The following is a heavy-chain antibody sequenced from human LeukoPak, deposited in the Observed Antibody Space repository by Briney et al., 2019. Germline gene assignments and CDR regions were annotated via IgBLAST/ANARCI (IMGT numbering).Heavy chain of an antibody. CDR1: GGSFSPYY. D-gene: IGHD4-17*01. CDR3: AREKTVLHYYYGMDV. Sequence: SETLSLTCNVSGGSFSPYYWSWVRQPAGKGLEWIGRIYASGSVSSSGSTNYNPSLKSRVTMSVDTSKKQYSLRLNSVTAADTAVYYCAREKTVLHYYYGMDVWGQGTTVTVSS. J-gene: IGHJ6*02. CDR2: IYASGSVSSSGST. V-gene: IGHV4-4*07.